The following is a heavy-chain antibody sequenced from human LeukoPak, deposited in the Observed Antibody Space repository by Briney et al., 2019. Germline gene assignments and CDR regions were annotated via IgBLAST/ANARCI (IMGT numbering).Heavy chain of an antibody. CDR1: GDSVSSTGSA. CDR2: TYYRSKWNS. D-gene: IGHD2/OR15-2a*01. V-gene: IGHV6-1*01. Sequence: SQTLSLTCAISGDSVSSTGSAWNWIRQSPSRGLEWLGRTYYRSKWNSDYAVSVKSRITISPDTSKNQFSLQLSSVTPEDTALYFCARDLHFALDYWGQGTLVTVAS. J-gene: IGHJ4*02. CDR3: ARDLHFALDY.